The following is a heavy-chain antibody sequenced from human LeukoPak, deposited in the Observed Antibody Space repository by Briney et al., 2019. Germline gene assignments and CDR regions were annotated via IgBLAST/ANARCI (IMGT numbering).Heavy chain of an antibody. CDR3: ARNGDYAWIVNWFDP. D-gene: IGHD4-17*01. Sequence: SETLSLTCTVSGYSISSGYYWGWIRQPPGKGLEWIGSIYHSGSTYYNPSLKSRVTISVDTSKNQFSLKLSSVTAADTAVYYCARNGDYAWIVNWFDPWGQGTLVTVSS. J-gene: IGHJ5*02. CDR2: IYHSGST. CDR1: GYSISSGYY. V-gene: IGHV4-38-2*02.